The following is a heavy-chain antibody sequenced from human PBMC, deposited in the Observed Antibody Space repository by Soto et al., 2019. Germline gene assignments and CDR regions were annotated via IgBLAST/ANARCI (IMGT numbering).Heavy chain of an antibody. D-gene: IGHD6-13*01. Sequence: EVQLLESGGGLVQPGGSLRLSCAASGFTFSSYAMTWVRQAPGKGLEWVSALSGNSRNIFLADSVKGRFTISRDNSKKTLYLQMNSLRAEDTAMYYCAKASTVSWGVFDYWGQGALITVSS. CDR3: AKASTVSWGVFDY. J-gene: IGHJ4*02. V-gene: IGHV3-23*01. CDR1: GFTFSSYA. CDR2: LSGNSRNI.